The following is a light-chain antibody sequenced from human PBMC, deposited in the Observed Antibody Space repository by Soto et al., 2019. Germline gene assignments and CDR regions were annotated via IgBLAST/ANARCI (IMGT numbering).Light chain of an antibody. CDR3: QQYNNWPPWT. J-gene: IGKJ1*01. CDR2: GAS. CDR1: QSIGDN. Sequence: EIVLTQSPGTLSLSPGERGTLSCRASQSIGDNDLAWYQQKPGQAPRLLIYGASSRATGIPARFSGSGSGTEFTLTISSLQSEDFAVYYCQQYNNWPPWTFGQGTKV. V-gene: IGKV3D-15*01.